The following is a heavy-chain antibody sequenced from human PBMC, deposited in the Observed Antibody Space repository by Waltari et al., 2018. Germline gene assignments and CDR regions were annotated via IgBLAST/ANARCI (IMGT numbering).Heavy chain of an antibody. J-gene: IGHJ6*03. CDR2: INHSGNT. CDR1: GGSLSGNY. V-gene: IGHV4-34*01. Sequence: QVQLQQWGAGRLKPSETLSLTCGVYGGSLSGNYWSWIRQSPGKGLEWIGEINHSGNTKYNPSLKSRVTMSVDTFKNYFSLNLTSVTAADTAVYYCANRDLNKSYYYMDVWGKGTTVIVSS. CDR3: ANRDLNKSYYYMDV.